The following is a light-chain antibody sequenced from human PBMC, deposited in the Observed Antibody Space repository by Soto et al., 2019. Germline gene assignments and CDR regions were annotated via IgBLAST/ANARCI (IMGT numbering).Light chain of an antibody. V-gene: IGLV2-8*01. J-gene: IGLJ1*01. CDR1: INDVGRYNY. CDR3: SSYAGNRSYV. CDR2: EVS. Sequence: QSVVTQPPSSSGSPGQSVTISCTGTINDVGRYNYISWYQQRPGKAPKLIIYEVSKRPSGVPDRLSGFKYGNTASLTVSGLQAEDEADYYCSSYAGNRSYVFRTGTKVNVL.